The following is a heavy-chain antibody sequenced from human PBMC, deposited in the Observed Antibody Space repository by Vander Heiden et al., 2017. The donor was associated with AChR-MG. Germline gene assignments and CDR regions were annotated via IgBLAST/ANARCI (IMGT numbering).Heavy chain of an antibody. CDR3: ARDRWWGAFDI. Sequence: EVQLVESGGCPVQPGASPRLSCAASGFSFRTSWMTWVSQSPIRGLEWVAYRNEDGSETYYVDSAKGRFTVSRDNARNSVTLQMNSLRDEDAAVYYCARDRWWGAFDIWGQGTVVTVSS. V-gene: IGHV3-7*05. CDR2: RNEDGSET. CDR1: GFSFRTSW. J-gene: IGHJ3*02. D-gene: IGHD2-15*01.